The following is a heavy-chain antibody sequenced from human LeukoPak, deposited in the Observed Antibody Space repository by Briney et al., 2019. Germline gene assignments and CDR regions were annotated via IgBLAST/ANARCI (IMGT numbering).Heavy chain of an antibody. CDR1: GFTFSSYA. CDR2: IRGSGGRT. Sequence: PGGSLRLSCAVSGFTFSSYAIGWVRQAPGKGMEWESAIRGSGGRTNYAGSVKGRFTISRDHSKNTLSVQMNGLRAEDTALYYCAKCSWSGYYTGYYFDYWGQGTLVTVSS. CDR3: AKCSWSGYYTGYYFDY. V-gene: IGHV3-23*01. J-gene: IGHJ4*02. D-gene: IGHD3-3*01.